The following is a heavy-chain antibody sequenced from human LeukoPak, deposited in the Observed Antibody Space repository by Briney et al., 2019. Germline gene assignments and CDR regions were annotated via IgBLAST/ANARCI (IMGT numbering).Heavy chain of an antibody. D-gene: IGHD5-24*01. CDR1: GFTFSSYA. V-gene: IGHV3-30*04. CDR2: ISYDGSNK. J-gene: IGHJ4*02. CDR3: ARDRRRDGYPDY. Sequence: GGSLRLSCAASGFTFSSYAMHWVRQAPGKGLEWVAVISYDGSNKYYADSVKGRFTISRDNSKNTLYLQMNSLRAEDTAVYYCARDRRRDGYPDYWGQGTLVTVSS.